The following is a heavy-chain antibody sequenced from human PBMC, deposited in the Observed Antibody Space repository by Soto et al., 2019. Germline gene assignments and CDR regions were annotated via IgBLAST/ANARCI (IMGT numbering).Heavy chain of an antibody. Sequence: QVQLVQSGAEVKKPGSSVKVSCKASGGTFSSYAISWVRQAPGQGLEWMGGIIPIFGTANYAQKFQGRVTITADESTSTAYMELSSPRSEDTAVYYCARDRRRGGGDYYFDYWGQGTLVTVSS. CDR2: IIPIFGTA. J-gene: IGHJ4*02. CDR1: GGTFSSYA. V-gene: IGHV1-69*01. D-gene: IGHD3-16*01. CDR3: ARDRRRGGGDYYFDY.